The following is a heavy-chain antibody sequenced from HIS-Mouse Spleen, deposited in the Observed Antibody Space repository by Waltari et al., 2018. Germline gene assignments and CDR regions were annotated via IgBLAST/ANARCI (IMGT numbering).Heavy chain of an antibody. V-gene: IGHV4-61*01. J-gene: IGHJ3*02. CDR3: ARDTYSGSYPDAFDI. CDR1: GGSVSSGSYY. CDR2: IYYSRST. D-gene: IGHD1-26*01. Sequence: QVQLQESGPGLVKPSETLSLTCTVSGGSVSSGSYYWSWIRQPPGKGLEWSGYIYYSRSTTYTPSLKSRVTISVDTSKNQFSLKLSSVTAADTAVYYCARDTYSGSYPDAFDIWGQGTMVTVSS.